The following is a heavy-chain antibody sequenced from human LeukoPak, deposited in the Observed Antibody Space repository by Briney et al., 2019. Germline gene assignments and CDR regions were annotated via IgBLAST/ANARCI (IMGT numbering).Heavy chain of an antibody. V-gene: IGHV4-39*01. J-gene: IGHJ4*02. Sequence: SETLSLTCTASGGSISSSSYYWGWIRQPPGKGLEWIGNIFHSGSTYYNPSLKSRVTISEDTSKNQFSLKLTSVTAADTAVYYCARVGGSGNLYYFDYWGQGTLVTVSS. CDR2: IFHSGST. CDR1: GGSISSSSYY. CDR3: ARVGGSGNLYYFDY. D-gene: IGHD3-10*01.